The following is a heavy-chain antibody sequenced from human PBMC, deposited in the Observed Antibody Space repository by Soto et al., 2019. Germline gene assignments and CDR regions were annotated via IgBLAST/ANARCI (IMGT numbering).Heavy chain of an antibody. CDR2: INAGNGNT. V-gene: IGHV1-3*01. CDR1: GYTFTSYA. D-gene: IGHD4-17*01. Sequence: GASVKVSCKASGYTFTSYAMHWVRQAPGQRLEWMGWINAGNGNTKYSQKFQGRVTITRDTSASTAYMELSSLRSEDTAVYYCARDLGQLSRTVTTLIASGDYYYYGMDVWGQGTTVTVSS. J-gene: IGHJ6*02. CDR3: ARDLGQLSRTVTTLIASGDYYYYGMDV.